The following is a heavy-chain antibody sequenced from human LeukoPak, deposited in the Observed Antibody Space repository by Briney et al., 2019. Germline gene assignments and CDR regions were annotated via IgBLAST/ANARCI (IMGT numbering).Heavy chain of an antibody. CDR3: ARGSPDYYDSSGYSRGQYFQH. CDR1: GGSISSSNW. D-gene: IGHD3-22*01. V-gene: IGHV4-4*02. J-gene: IGHJ1*01. CDR2: IYHSGST. Sequence: SETLSLTCAVSGGSISSSNWWSWVRQPPGKGLEWIGEIYHSGSTNYNPSLESRVTISVDTSKNQFSLKLSSVTAADTAVYYCARGSPDYYDSSGYSRGQYFQHWGQGTLVTVSS.